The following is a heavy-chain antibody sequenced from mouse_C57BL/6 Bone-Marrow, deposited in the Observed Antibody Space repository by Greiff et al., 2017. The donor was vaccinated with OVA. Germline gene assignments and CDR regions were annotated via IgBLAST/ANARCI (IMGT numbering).Heavy chain of an antibody. CDR2: ISTYYGDA. J-gene: IGHJ1*03. Sequence: VQMQQSGPELVRPGVSVKISCKGSGYTFTDYAMRWVQQSHAKSLEWIGGISTYYGDASYNQKFKDQATMTVEKSSSTAYMELARLTSEYSAVYYCARWYDGYYRGYFDVGGTGTTVTVSS. V-gene: IGHV1-67*01. CDR3: ARWYDGYYRGYFDV. CDR1: GYTFTDYA. D-gene: IGHD2-3*01.